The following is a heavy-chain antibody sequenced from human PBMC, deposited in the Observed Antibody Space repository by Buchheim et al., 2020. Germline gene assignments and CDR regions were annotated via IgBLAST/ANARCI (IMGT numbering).Heavy chain of an antibody. D-gene: IGHD3-16*02. V-gene: IGHV5-10-1*03. Sequence: EVRLLQSGAEVKKPGESLRISCQGSGYTFSNYWITWVRQMPGKGLEWMGRIDASDSYANYGPSFEGHVPIPVDKSISTAYLQWSSLKASDTAMYYCARHARDDYVWGSYRCDYWGQGT. CDR3: ARHARDDYVWGSYRCDY. CDR1: GYTFSNYW. CDR2: IDASDSYA. J-gene: IGHJ4*02.